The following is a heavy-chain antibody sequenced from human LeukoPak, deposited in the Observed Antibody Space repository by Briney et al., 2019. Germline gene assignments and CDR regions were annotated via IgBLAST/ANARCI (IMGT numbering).Heavy chain of an antibody. D-gene: IGHD3-22*01. CDR3: ARDRRQGYYYDSSGYFDY. V-gene: IGHV3-21*01. CDR1: GFTFSSYS. J-gene: IGHJ4*02. Sequence: GRSLRLSCAASGFTFSSYSMNWVRQAPGKGLEWVSSISSSSYIYYADSVKGRFTISRDNAKNSLYLQMNSLRAEDTAVYYCARDRRQGYYYDSSGYFDYWGQGTLVTVSS. CDR2: ISSSSYI.